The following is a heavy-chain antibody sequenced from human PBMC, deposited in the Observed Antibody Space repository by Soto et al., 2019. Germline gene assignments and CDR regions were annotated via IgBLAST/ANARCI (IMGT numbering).Heavy chain of an antibody. Sequence: ASLKVSCKASGYTFTSYYMHWVRQAPGQGLEWMGIINPSGGSTSYAQKFQGRVTMTRDTSTSTVYMELSSLRSEDTAVYYCARVRGWGLDYYDSSGYYHAPAAFDIWGQGTMVTVSS. V-gene: IGHV1-46*01. D-gene: IGHD3-22*01. J-gene: IGHJ3*02. CDR3: ARVRGWGLDYYDSSGYYHAPAAFDI. CDR2: INPSGGST. CDR1: GYTFTSYY.